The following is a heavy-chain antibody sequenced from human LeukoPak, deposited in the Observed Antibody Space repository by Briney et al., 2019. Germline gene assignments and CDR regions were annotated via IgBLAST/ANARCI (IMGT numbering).Heavy chain of an antibody. V-gene: IGHV1-2*02. CDR2: INPNSGGT. CDR3: ARELLYCGGDCYIPHDAFDI. J-gene: IGHJ3*02. CDR1: GYTFTSYD. D-gene: IGHD2-21*02. Sequence: ASVKVSCKASGYTFTSYDINWVRQATGQGLEWMGWINPNSGGTNYAQKFQGRVTMTRDTSISTAYMELSRLRSDDTAVYYCARELLYCGGDCYIPHDAFDIWGQGTMVTVSS.